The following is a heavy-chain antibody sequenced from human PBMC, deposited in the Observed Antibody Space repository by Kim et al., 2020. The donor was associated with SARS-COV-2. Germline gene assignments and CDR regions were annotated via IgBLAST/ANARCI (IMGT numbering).Heavy chain of an antibody. D-gene: IGHD6-13*01. J-gene: IGHJ1*01. V-gene: IGHV7-4-1*02. CDR3: ARSSSSWYGDFQH. Sequence: TYAQGFTGRFVFSLDTSVNTAYLQISSLKAEDTAVYYCARSSSSWYGDFQHWGQGTLVTVSS.